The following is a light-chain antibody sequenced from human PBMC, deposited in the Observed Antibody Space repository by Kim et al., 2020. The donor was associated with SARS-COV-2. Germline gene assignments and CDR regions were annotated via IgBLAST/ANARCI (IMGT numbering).Light chain of an antibody. CDR3: QSYDSSTWV. CDR2: EDN. Sequence: GKTVTLSCTRSSGSIASTYVQWYQQRPGSAPTTVIYEDNQRPSGVPDRFSGSIDSSSNSASLTISGLETEDEADYYCQSYDSSTWVFGGGTQLTVL. J-gene: IGLJ3*02. V-gene: IGLV6-57*03. CDR1: SGSIASTY.